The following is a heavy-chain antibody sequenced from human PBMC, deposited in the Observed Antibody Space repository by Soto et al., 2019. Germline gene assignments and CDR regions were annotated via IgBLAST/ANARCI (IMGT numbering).Heavy chain of an antibody. Sequence: ASVKVSCKASGGTFSSYAISWVRQAPGQGLEWMGGIIPIFGTANYAQKFQGRVTITADESTSTAYMELSSLRSEDTAVYYCARASTGPNWFDPWGQGTLVTVSS. J-gene: IGHJ5*02. CDR1: GGTFSSYA. V-gene: IGHV1-69*13. CDR2: IIPIFGTA. CDR3: ARASTGPNWFDP.